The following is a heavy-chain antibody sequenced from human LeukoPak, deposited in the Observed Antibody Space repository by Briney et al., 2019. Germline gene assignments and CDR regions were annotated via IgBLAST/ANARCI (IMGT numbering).Heavy chain of an antibody. V-gene: IGHV1-69*06. CDR1: GGTFSSYA. D-gene: IGHD3-22*01. CDR3: ARCRHSYDSSGFPHY. CDR2: IIPIFGTA. Sequence: SVKVSCKASGGTFSSYAISWVRQAPGQGLEWMGGIIPIFGTANYAQKFQGRVTITADKSTSTAYMELSSLRPEDTALYYCARCRHSYDSSGFPHYWGQGTLVTVSS. J-gene: IGHJ4*02.